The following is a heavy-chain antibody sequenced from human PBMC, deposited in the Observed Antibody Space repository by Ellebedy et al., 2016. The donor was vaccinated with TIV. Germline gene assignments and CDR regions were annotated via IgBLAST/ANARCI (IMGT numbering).Heavy chain of an antibody. D-gene: IGHD6-13*01. J-gene: IGHJ4*02. CDR1: GYTFTSYD. CDR3: ARVRDNSWYY. Sequence: VSVKVSCKASGYTFTSYDINWVRQATGQGLEWMRWMNPNSGNTGYAQKFQGRVTITRNTSISTAYMEPSSLRSEDTAVYYCARVRDNSWYYWGQGTLVTVSS. V-gene: IGHV1-8*03. CDR2: MNPNSGNT.